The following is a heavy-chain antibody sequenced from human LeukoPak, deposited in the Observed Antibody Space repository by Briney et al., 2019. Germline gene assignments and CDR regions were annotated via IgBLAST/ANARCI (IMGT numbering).Heavy chain of an antibody. Sequence: GGSLRLSCAASGFTFSTYATSWVRQAPGKGLEWVSAISGGGDITYYADSVKGRFTISRDNSKNTLYLQMNSLRAEDTAVYYCAKDRWDGYNYWVYWGQGTLVTVSS. CDR1: GFTFSTYA. CDR2: ISGGGDIT. J-gene: IGHJ4*02. D-gene: IGHD5-24*01. V-gene: IGHV3-23*01. CDR3: AKDRWDGYNYWVY.